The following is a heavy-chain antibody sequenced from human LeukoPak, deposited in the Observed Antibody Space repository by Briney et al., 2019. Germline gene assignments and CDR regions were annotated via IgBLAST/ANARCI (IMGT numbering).Heavy chain of an antibody. V-gene: IGHV4-38-2*01. CDR1: GYSINSSYY. CDR3: ARGVAVAANWFDP. D-gene: IGHD6-19*01. Sequence: PSETLSLTCAVSGYSINSSYYWRWIRQPPGKGLERIGSIYHSGSSYYNPSLKSRVTLSVDTSKNQFSLRLSSVTAADTAVYYCARGVAVAANWFDPWGQGTLVTVSS. CDR2: IYHSGSS. J-gene: IGHJ5*02.